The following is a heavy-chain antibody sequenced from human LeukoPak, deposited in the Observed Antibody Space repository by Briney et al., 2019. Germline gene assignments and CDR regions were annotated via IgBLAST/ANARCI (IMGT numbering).Heavy chain of an antibody. Sequence: GGSLRLSCTASGFSFSGHWMHWARQLPGKGLVWVSRISPTGSTTSYAGSVKGRFTVSRDNAKNTLYLQVNNLRAEDTAVYYCARGPNSNWSGLDFWGQGTLLTVSS. CDR1: GFSFSGHW. CDR2: ISPTGSTT. J-gene: IGHJ4*02. CDR3: ARGPNSNWSGLDF. V-gene: IGHV3-74*01. D-gene: IGHD6-6*01.